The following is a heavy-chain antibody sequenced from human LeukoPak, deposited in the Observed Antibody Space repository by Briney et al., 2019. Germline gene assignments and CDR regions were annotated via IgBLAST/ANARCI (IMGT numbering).Heavy chain of an antibody. Sequence: PSETLSPTCAVSGGSISGYYWSWVRQSPGRGLEYIGHIHSSGRTDYNPSLQSRVTISIHPSGNQFSLWLNSVTAPDTAVYFCARWFWTRNACYYLAYWGQGTLVTVSS. J-gene: IGHJ4*02. CDR2: IHSSGRT. D-gene: IGHD3/OR15-3a*01. CDR1: GGSISGYY. V-gene: IGHV4-59*01. CDR3: ARWFWTRNACYYLAY.